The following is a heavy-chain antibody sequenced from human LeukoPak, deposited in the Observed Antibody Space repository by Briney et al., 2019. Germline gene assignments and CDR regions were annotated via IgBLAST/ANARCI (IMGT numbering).Heavy chain of an antibody. V-gene: IGHV4-59*08. CDR2: IYYSGGT. CDR1: GGSISSYY. J-gene: IGHJ5*02. Sequence: SETLSLTCTVSGGSISSYYWSWIRQPPEKGLEWIGYIYYSGGTNYNPSLKSRVTISVDTSKNQFSLRLRSVTAAATAVYYCARSYSASYDSPAGWFDPWGQGTLVTVSS. D-gene: IGHD3-22*01. CDR3: ARSYSASYDSPAGWFDP.